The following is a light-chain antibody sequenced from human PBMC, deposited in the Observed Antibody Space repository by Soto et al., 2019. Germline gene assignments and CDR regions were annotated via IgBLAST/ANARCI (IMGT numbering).Light chain of an antibody. CDR1: QSVSTN. CDR2: GAS. J-gene: IGKJ4*01. V-gene: IGKV3-15*01. CDR3: QQYNDWPPLT. Sequence: ETVMTQSPATLSVSPGDRATLSCRASQSVSTNLAWYQQKPGQAPRLLIYGASTRATGIPARFSGSGSGTEFTLTISSLQSEDFAVYYCQQYNDWPPLTFGGGTKVEIK.